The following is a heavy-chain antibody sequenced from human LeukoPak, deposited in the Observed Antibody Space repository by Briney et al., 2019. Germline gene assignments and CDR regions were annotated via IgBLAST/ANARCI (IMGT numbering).Heavy chain of an antibody. CDR2: ISGGGGT. Sequence: PGGSLRLSCAGSGFTFSSYALSWVRQAPGKGLEWVSAISGGGGTYYADSVRGRFTISRDNSKNTLYLQMNSLRAEDTAVYYCAKDPGYSRSLDYWGQGTLVTVSS. D-gene: IGHD6-13*01. V-gene: IGHV3-23*01. CDR3: AKDPGYSRSLDY. J-gene: IGHJ4*02. CDR1: GFTFSSYA.